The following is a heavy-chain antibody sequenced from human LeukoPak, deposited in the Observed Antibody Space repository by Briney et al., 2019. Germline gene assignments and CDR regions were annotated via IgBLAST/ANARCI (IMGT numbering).Heavy chain of an antibody. CDR2: ISGSGGST. V-gene: IGHV3-23*01. CDR1: GFTFSSYA. CDR3: AKGRACTNGVCHFDY. J-gene: IGHJ4*02. Sequence: PGGSLRLSCAASGFTFSSYAMSWVRQAPGKGLEWVSAISGSGGSTYYADSVKGRFTISRDNSKNTLYLQMNSLRAEDTAAYYCAKGRACTNGVCHFDYWGRGTLVTVSS. D-gene: IGHD2-8*01.